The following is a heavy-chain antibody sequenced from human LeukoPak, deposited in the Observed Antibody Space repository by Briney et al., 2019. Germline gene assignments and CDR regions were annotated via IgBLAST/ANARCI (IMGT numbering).Heavy chain of an antibody. CDR2: IKQDGSET. D-gene: IGHD5-12*01. V-gene: IGHV3-7*01. CDR3: ASDRGWLQFDY. J-gene: IGHJ4*02. CDR1: GFTFSGYW. Sequence: TGGSLRLSCAASGFTFSGYWMNWVRQAPGKGLEWVANIKQDGSETYYLDSVKGRFTISRDNAKRSLYLQMNSLTAEDTAVYYCASDRGWLQFDYWGQGTLVTVSS.